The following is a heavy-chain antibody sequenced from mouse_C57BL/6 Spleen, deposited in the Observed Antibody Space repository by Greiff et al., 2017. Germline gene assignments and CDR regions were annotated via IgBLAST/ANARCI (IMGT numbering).Heavy chain of an antibody. J-gene: IGHJ2*01. V-gene: IGHV1-52*01. CDR1: GYTFTSYW. D-gene: IGHD2-1*01. CDR2: IDPSDSET. Sequence: LMRPGSSVKLSCKASGYTFTSYWMHWVKQRPIQGLEWIGNIDPSDSETHYNQKFKDKATLTVDKSSSTAYMQLSSLTSEDSAVYYCAREDGNYVYFDYWGQGTTLTVSS. CDR3: AREDGNYVYFDY.